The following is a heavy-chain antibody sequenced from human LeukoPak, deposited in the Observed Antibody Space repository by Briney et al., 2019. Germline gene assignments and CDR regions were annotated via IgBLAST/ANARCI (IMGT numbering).Heavy chain of an antibody. CDR2: IKQDGSEK. D-gene: IGHD3-10*02. CDR3: AELGITMIGGV. V-gene: IGHV3-7*01. CDR1: GFTFSTYG. Sequence: GGSLRLSCAASGFTFSTYGMHWVRQAPGKGLEWVANIKQDGSEKYYVDSVKGRFTISRDNAKNSLYLQMNSLRAEDTAVYYCAELGITMIGGVWGKGTTVTISS. J-gene: IGHJ6*04.